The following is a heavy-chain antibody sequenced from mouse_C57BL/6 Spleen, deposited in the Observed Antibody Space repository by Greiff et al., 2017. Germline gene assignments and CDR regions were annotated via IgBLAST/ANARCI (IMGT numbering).Heavy chain of an antibody. CDR3: TGRGLYFDY. Sequence: VQLQQSGADLVRPGPSVTLSCTASGYTFTDYEMPWVKQTPVHGLEWIGAIDPETCGTSYNQKFKRKAILTADKSSSTAYMELRSLASEDSAGYYCTGRGLYFDYWGQGTALTVSS. J-gene: IGHJ2*01. D-gene: IGHD3-3*01. CDR2: IDPETCGT. CDR1: GYTFTDYE. V-gene: IGHV1-15*01.